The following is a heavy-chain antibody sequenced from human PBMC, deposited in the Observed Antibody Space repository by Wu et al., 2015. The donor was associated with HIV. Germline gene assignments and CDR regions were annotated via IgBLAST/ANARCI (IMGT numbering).Heavy chain of an antibody. V-gene: IGHV1-69*05. Sequence: QVQLVQSGAEMKEPGSSVKVSCKASGGTFVNSAFNWVRQAPGQGLEWMGGIIPPFGTPNYAQKFQGRLTITTDESTATVYMELSSLRSEDTAVYYCARDRYYGSGSYVYWGQGTLITVSS. CDR2: IIPPFGTP. D-gene: IGHD3-10*01. J-gene: IGHJ4*02. CDR1: GGTFVNSA. CDR3: ARDRYYGSGSYVY.